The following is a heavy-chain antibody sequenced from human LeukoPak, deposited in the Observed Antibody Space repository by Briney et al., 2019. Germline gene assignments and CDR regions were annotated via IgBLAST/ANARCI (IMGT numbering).Heavy chain of an antibody. CDR2: ISYSGSA. D-gene: IGHD3-22*01. J-gene: IGHJ4*02. Sequence: SETLSHTCTVSGGSISSGDYYWSWIRQPPGKGLEWIGFISYSGSAYYNPSLRSRLTISVDTSKNQFSLKLSSVTAADTAVYYCASFDYYDTSGSPALGYWGQGTLVTVSS. CDR1: GGSISSGDYY. V-gene: IGHV4-30-4*08. CDR3: ASFDYYDTSGSPALGY.